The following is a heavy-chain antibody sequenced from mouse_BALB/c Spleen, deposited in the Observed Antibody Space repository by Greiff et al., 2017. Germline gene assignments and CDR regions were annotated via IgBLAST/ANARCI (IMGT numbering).Heavy chain of an antibody. CDR1: SYTFTDYA. CDR2: ISTYYGNT. CDR3: ARERRYDVYWYFDV. D-gene: IGHD2-14*01. Sequence: QVQLQQSGPELVRPGVSVKISCKGSSYTFTDYAMHWVKQSHAKSLEWIGVISTYYGNTNYNQKFKGKATMTVDKSSSTAYMELARLTSEDSAVYYCARERRYDVYWYFDVWGAGTTVTVSS. J-gene: IGHJ1*01. V-gene: IGHV1-67*01.